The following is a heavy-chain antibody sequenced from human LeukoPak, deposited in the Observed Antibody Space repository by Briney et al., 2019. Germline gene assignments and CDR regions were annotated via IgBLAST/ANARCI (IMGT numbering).Heavy chain of an antibody. V-gene: IGHV4-61*02. Sequence: SETLSLTCTVSGGSISSSSYYWGWIRQPAGKGLEWIGRIYTSGSTNYNPSLKSRVTMSVDTSKNQFSLKLSSVTAADTAVYYCARDAGYCSSTSCYEEEYYYYYGMDVWGQGTTVTVSS. CDR2: IYTSGST. CDR1: GGSISSSSYY. J-gene: IGHJ6*02. CDR3: ARDAGYCSSTSCYEEEYYYYYGMDV. D-gene: IGHD2-2*01.